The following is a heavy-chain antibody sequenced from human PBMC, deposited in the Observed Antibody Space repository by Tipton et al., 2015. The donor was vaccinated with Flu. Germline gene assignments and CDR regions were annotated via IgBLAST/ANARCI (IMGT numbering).Heavy chain of an antibody. CDR2: FYYSGST. D-gene: IGHD4-11*01. Sequence: TLSLTCTVSGDSFSSYIWSWIRQPPGKGLEWIGYFYYSGSTNYNPSLKSRVSISMDTSKNHFSLKLYSVTAADTAVYYCARRDYSNYVSEPKNWFDPWGQGTLVTVTS. V-gene: IGHV4-59*08. CDR3: ARRDYSNYVSEPKNWFDP. J-gene: IGHJ5*02. CDR1: GDSFSSYI.